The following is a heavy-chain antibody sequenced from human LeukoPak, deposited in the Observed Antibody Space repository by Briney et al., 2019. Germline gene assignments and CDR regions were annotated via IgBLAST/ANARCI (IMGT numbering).Heavy chain of an antibody. V-gene: IGHV3-48*03. CDR1: GFTFSSFE. CDR2: ITSSGSTI. Sequence: LPGGSLRLSCAASGFTFSSFEMNWVRQAPGKELEWISYITSSGSTIYYADSVKGRFTISRDNAKNSLYLQMNSLRAEDTAVYYCAVAYCGDDYYGYYFDYWGQGALVTVSS. CDR3: AVAYCGDDYYGYYFDY. D-gene: IGHD2-21*02. J-gene: IGHJ4*02.